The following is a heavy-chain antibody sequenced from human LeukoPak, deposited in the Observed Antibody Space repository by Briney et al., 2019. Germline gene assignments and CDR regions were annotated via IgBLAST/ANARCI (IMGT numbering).Heavy chain of an antibody. D-gene: IGHD4-17*01. CDR2: IKQDGSEK. Sequence: QSGGSLRLSCAASGFTFSSYWMSWVRQAPGKGLEWVANIKQDGSEKYYVDSVKGRFTISRDNAKNSLYLQMNSLRAEDTAVYYCTTDQDYGGYYPFDYWGQGTLVTVSS. CDR1: GFTFSSYW. CDR3: TTDQDYGGYYPFDY. V-gene: IGHV3-7*01. J-gene: IGHJ4*02.